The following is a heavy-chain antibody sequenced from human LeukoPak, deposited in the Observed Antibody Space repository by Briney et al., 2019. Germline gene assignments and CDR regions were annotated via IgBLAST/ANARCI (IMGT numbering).Heavy chain of an antibody. CDR3: ARDVRYRGGGSRSNDPFDI. D-gene: IGHD2-15*01. V-gene: IGHV3-33*01. CDR2: TWRHNSQK. CDR1: GITTTTSG. J-gene: IGHJ3*02. Sequence: PGGSLRLSCVASGITTTTSGVHWVRPAPGKGLEWVTLTWRHNSQKSHADFLKGRFTISRDNDTNSLYLQMNSLRAEDTAVYYCARDVRYRGGGSRSNDPFDIWGQGTLVTVSS.